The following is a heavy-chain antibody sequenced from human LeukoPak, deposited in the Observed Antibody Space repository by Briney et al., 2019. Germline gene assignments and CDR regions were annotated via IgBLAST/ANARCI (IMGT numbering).Heavy chain of an antibody. CDR3: AKDLPDFFDY. Sequence: GGSLRLSCAASGFTFSNYAMHWVRQAPGKGLEWVSTISGSGGSTYYADSVKGRFTISRDNSKNTLYLQMESLRVEDTAVYSCAKDLPDFFDYWGQGTVVTVSS. CDR2: ISGSGGST. V-gene: IGHV3-23*01. CDR1: GFTFSNYA. J-gene: IGHJ4*02.